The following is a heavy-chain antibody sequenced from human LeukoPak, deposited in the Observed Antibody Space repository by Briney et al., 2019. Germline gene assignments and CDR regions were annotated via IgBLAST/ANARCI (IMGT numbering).Heavy chain of an antibody. V-gene: IGHV3-11*05. J-gene: IGHJ1*01. CDR1: GFTFSDYY. CDR2: ISSSSSYT. D-gene: IGHD3-22*01. CDR3: ARDDPVVTEYFQH. Sequence: PGGSLGHSCAASGFTFSDYYMSWIRQAPGKGLEWVSYISSSSSYTNYADSVKGRFTISRDNAKNSLYLQMNSLRAEDTAVYYCARDDPVVTEYFQHWGQGTLVTVSS.